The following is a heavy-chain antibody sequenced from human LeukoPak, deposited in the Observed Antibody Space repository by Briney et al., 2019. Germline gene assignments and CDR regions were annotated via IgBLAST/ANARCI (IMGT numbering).Heavy chain of an antibody. J-gene: IGHJ4*02. D-gene: IGHD6-19*01. CDR1: GGSISSSSYY. Sequence: SETLSLTCTVSGGSISSSSYYWGWIRQPPXXXXXXXXXXXXXGSTYYNPXLXXXVXXSXDTSKNQFSLKLSSVTAADTAVYYCARPATGGRYSSGWYAWDYWGQGTLVTVSS. CDR2: XXXXGST. CDR3: ARPATGGRYSSGWYAWDY. V-gene: IGHV4-39*01.